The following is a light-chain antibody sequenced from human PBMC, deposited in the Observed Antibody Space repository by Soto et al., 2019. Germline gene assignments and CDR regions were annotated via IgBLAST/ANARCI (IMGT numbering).Light chain of an antibody. CDR3: QQRSSCPLT. CDR2: DAS. Sequence: EIVLTQSPATLSLSPGERATLSCRASQSVFDFLDWLQQKPGQAPRLLIYDASKRAAGIPDRFSGSGSETHVTLTISSLEPEDFAVYYCQQRSSCPLTFGTGTKVEI. CDR1: QSVFDF. V-gene: IGKV3-11*01. J-gene: IGKJ4*01.